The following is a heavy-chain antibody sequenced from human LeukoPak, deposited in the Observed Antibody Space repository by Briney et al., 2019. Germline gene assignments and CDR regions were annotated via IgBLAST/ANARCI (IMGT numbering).Heavy chain of an antibody. Sequence: GGSLRLSCTPSGVTFSNYALDWVRHAPGKGLGWVAAISYDGTKTYYTDSVKGRFTISRDDPDNTLSLQMDSLRGEDTALYYCASSTTVASTFWFDPWGQGTLVIVSS. CDR2: ISYDGTKT. D-gene: IGHD6-19*01. CDR3: ASSTTVASTFWFDP. J-gene: IGHJ5*02. V-gene: IGHV3-30*04. CDR1: GVTFSNYA.